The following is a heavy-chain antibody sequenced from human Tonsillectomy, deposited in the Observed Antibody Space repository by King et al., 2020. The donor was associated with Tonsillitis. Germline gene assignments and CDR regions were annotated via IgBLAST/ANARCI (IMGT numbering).Heavy chain of an antibody. D-gene: IGHD3-10*01. V-gene: IGHV3-30*02. Sequence: VQLVESGGGVVQPGGSLRLSCAASGFTFSSYGMHWVRQAPGKGLEWVAFIRYDGSNKYYADSVKGRFTISRDNSKNTLYLQMNSLRAEDTAVYYCAKGNYGSGSYYYYGMDVGGQGTTVTVSS. CDR3: AKGNYGSGSYYYYGMDV. CDR2: IRYDGSNK. J-gene: IGHJ6*02. CDR1: GFTFSSYG.